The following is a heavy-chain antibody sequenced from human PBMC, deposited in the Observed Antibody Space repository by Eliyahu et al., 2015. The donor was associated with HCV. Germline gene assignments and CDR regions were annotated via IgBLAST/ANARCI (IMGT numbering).Heavy chain of an antibody. D-gene: IGHD3-10*01. CDR3: ARGLSGHLLWFGENNYYFDY. CDR2: IYYSGST. Sequence: QVQLQESGPGLVKPSETLSRTCTVSGGSISSYYWSWIRQPPGKGLEWIGYIYYSGSTNYNPSLKSRVTISVDTSKNQFSLKLSSVTAADTAVYYCARGLSGHLLWFGENNYYFDYWGQGTLVTVSS. J-gene: IGHJ4*02. V-gene: IGHV4-59*01. CDR1: GGSISSYY.